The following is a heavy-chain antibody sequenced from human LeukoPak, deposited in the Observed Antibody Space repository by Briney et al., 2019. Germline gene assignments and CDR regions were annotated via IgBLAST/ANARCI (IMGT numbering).Heavy chain of an antibody. CDR2: VYHSGNT. Sequence: SETLSLTCAVYGGSFSSTYWWSWVRQPPGKGLEWIGEVYHSGNTNYNPSLKSRVTISVDKSKNPFSLKLSSVTAADTAMYYCARGEFDGGVYFDYWGQGTLVTVSS. CDR3: ARGEFDGGVYFDY. D-gene: IGHD3-16*01. CDR1: GGSFSSTYW. V-gene: IGHV4-4*02. J-gene: IGHJ4*02.